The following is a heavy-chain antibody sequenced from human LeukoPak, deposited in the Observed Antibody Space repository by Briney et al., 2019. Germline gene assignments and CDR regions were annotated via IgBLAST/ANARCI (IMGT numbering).Heavy chain of an antibody. Sequence: SQTLSLTCTVSGGSISSGDYYWSWIRQPPGKGLEWIGYIYYSGSTYYNPSLKSRVTISVDTSKNQFSLKLSSVTAADTAVYYCARESFLYSSVSSNYWGQGTLVTVSS. J-gene: IGHJ4*02. D-gene: IGHD3-3*01. CDR3: ARESFLYSSVSSNY. CDR2: IYYSGST. V-gene: IGHV4-30-4*01. CDR1: GGSISSGDYY.